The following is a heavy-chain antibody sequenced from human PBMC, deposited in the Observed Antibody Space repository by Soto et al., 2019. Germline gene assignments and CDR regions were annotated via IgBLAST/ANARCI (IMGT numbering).Heavy chain of an antibody. J-gene: IGHJ6*02. V-gene: IGHV3-30*18. CDR1: GFTFSNYV. CDR2: ISIDGTNK. Sequence: QVQLVESGGGVVQPGRSLRLSCAPSGFTFSNYVMHWVRQAPGKGLEWVAVISIDGTNKYYADPVKGRFTISRDNSKNTLYLQINSLRAEDTAVYYCAKDRKPAAGTGVHYYYGMDVWGQGTTVTVSS. D-gene: IGHD6-13*01. CDR3: AKDRKPAAGTGVHYYYGMDV.